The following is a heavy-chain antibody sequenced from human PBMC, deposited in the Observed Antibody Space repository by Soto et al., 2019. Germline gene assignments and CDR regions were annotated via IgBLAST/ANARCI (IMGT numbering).Heavy chain of an antibody. Sequence: ASVKVSGKASGGTFSSYAISWVRQAPGQGLEWMGGIIPIFGTANYAQKFQGRVTITADESTSTAYMELSSLRSEDTAVYYCARTPQDCSSTSCYRTNWFDPWGQGTLVTVSS. J-gene: IGHJ5*02. CDR2: IIPIFGTA. CDR1: GGTFSSYA. D-gene: IGHD2-2*01. V-gene: IGHV1-69*13. CDR3: ARTPQDCSSTSCYRTNWFDP.